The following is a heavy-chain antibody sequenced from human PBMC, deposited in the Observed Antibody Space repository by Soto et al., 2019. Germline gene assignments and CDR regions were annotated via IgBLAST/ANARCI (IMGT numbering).Heavy chain of an antibody. CDR3: ASTRVVILYSWFDP. D-gene: IGHD3-3*01. CDR2: IYYSGST. V-gene: IGHV4-31*03. Sequence: QVQLQESGPGLVKPSQTLSLTCTVSGGSISSGGYYWSWIRQHPGKGLEWIGYIYYSGSTYYNPSLKRRVTISVDTSKNQFSLKLSSVTAADTAVYYCASTRVVILYSWFDPWGQGTLVTVSS. J-gene: IGHJ5*02. CDR1: GGSISSGGYY.